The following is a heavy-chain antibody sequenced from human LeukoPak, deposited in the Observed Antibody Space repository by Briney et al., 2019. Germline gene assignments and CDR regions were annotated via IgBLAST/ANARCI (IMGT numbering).Heavy chain of an antibody. Sequence: RASVKVSFKASGYTFTIHGISWVRQAPGQGREWMGWISVYNGNTNYVQKLQGRVTMTTDTSTSTAYMELRSLRSDDTAVYYCAREFPGLFPTAPRGYYFDYWGQGALVIVSS. J-gene: IGHJ4*02. CDR1: GYTFTIHG. CDR3: AREFPGLFPTAPRGYYFDY. V-gene: IGHV1-18*01. CDR2: ISVYNGNT. D-gene: IGHD1-1*01.